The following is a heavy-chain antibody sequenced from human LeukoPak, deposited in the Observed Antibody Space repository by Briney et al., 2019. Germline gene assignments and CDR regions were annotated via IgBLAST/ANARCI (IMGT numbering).Heavy chain of an antibody. CDR3: VKGRAGVVVPAAIDAFHI. V-gene: IGHV3-64D*06. CDR1: GFTFSSYA. J-gene: IGHJ3*02. D-gene: IGHD2-2*01. CDR2: ISSNGGST. Sequence: GGSLRLSCSASGFTFSSYAMHWVRQAPGKGLEYVSPISSNGGSTYYADSVNGRFTISRDNSKNTLYLQMSSLRAEDTAVYYCVKGRAGVVVPAAIDAFHIWGQGTMVTVSS.